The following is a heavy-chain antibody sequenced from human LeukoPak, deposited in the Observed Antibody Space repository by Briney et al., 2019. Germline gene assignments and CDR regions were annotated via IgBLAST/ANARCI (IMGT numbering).Heavy chain of an antibody. D-gene: IGHD4-11*01. Sequence: ALVEVSWQASGFRIHRQYVPRVWQAPGQRLGLVAWINPNGGTTNYAQKFQGRVTMVRDTSISTAYMELSNLRSDDTAVYYCARTSDYYNYYFDYWGQGTPVTVSS. V-gene: IGHV1-2*02. CDR2: INPNGGTT. CDR3: ARTSDYYNYYFDY. CDR1: GFRIHRQY. J-gene: IGHJ4*02.